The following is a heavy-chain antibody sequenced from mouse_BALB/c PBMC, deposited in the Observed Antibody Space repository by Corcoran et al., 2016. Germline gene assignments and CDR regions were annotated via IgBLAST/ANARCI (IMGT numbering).Heavy chain of an antibody. V-gene: IGHV1S135*01. J-gene: IGHJ2*01. CDR2: IDPFNGGT. Sequence: EIQLQQSGPELMKPGASVKISCKASGYSFTSYNMHWVKQSHGKSLEWIGYIDPFNGGTSYNQKFKGKATLTVDKSSSTAYMHLSSLTSEDSAVYYCARRPYFDYWGEGTTLTVSS. CDR3: ARRPYFDY. CDR1: GYSFTSYN.